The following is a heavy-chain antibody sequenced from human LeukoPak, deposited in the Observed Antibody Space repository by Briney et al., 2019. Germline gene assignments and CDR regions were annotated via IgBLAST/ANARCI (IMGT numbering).Heavy chain of an antibody. CDR1: GYTFTGYY. CDR2: INPNSGGT. V-gene: IGHV1-2*02. D-gene: IGHD2-15*01. CDR3: GRGTIAVVAADLRTDQ. J-gene: IGHJ4*02. Sequence: ASVKVSCKASGYTFTGYYMHWIRQAPGHGLEWMAWINPNSGGTNSAQKFQGRVTMTRDTSISTAYMELSSLTFDDTAVYYCGRGTIAVVAADLRTDQWGQGTLAIVSS.